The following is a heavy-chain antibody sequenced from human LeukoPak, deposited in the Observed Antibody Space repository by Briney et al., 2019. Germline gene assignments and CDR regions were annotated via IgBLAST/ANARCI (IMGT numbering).Heavy chain of an antibody. CDR2: IYYSGST. D-gene: IGHD4-17*01. V-gene: IGHV4-39*01. J-gene: IGHJ4*02. CDR1: GGSISSSSYY. CDR3: ARHFLTRGNEVTTPPDY. Sequence: SETLSLTCTVSGGSISSSSYYWGWIRQPPGEGLEWIGSIYYSGSTYYNPSLKSRVTISVDTSKNQFSLKLSSVTAADTAVYYCARHFLTRGNEVTTPPDYWGQGTLVTVSS.